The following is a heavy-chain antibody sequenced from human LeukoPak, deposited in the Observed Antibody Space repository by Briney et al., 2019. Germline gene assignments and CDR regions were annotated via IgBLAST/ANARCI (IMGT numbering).Heavy chain of an antibody. Sequence: SETLSLTCTVSGGSISSSSYYWGWIRQPPGKGLEWIGYIYHSGSTYYNPSLKSRVTISVDRSKNQFSLKLSSVTAADTAVYYCARELAAAGTGMLAFDIWGQGTMVTVSS. V-gene: IGHV4-39*07. CDR3: ARELAAAGTGMLAFDI. CDR2: IYHSGST. J-gene: IGHJ3*02. CDR1: GGSISSSSYY. D-gene: IGHD6-13*01.